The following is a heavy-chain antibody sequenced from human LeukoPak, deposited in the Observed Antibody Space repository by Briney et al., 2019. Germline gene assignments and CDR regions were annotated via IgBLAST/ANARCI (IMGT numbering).Heavy chain of an antibody. CDR1: GGTFSSYA. J-gene: IGHJ6*02. Sequence: SVKVSCKASGGTFSSYAISWVRQAPGQGLEWMGGIIPIFGTANYAQKFQGRVTITADESTSTAYMELSSLRSEDTAVYYCAKPGDGSGLCYYGMDVWGQGTTVTVSS. CDR2: IIPIFGTA. V-gene: IGHV1-69*13. D-gene: IGHD3-10*01. CDR3: AKPGDGSGLCYYGMDV.